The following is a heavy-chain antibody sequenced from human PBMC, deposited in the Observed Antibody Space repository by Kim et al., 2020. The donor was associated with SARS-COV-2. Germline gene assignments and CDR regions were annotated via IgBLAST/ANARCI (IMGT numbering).Heavy chain of an antibody. D-gene: IGHD1-1*01. J-gene: IGHJ5*01. CDR3: ARGLQLA. CDR2: ISYDGSNK. Sequence: GGSLRLSCAASGFTFSNYAMHWVRQAPGKGLEWVAIISYDGSNKYADSVKGRFTISRDNSKNTLYLQMNSLRAEDTAVYHCARGLQLAWGQGTLVTVSS. CDR1: GFTFSNYA. V-gene: IGHV3-30*04.